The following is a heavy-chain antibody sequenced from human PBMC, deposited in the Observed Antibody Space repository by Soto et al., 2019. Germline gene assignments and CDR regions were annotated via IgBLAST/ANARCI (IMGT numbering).Heavy chain of an antibody. CDR2: INHSGST. D-gene: IGHD3-16*02. Sequence: PSETLSLTCAVYGGSFSGYYWSWIRQPPGKGLEWIGEINHSGSTNYNPSLKSRVTISVDTSKNQFSLKLSSVTAADTAVYYCARHWGVIDLYYFDYWGQGTLVTVSS. CDR1: GGSFSGYY. J-gene: IGHJ4*02. V-gene: IGHV4-34*01. CDR3: ARHWGVIDLYYFDY.